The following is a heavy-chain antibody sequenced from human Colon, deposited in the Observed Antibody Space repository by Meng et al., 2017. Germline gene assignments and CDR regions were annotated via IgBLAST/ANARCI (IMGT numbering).Heavy chain of an antibody. CDR2: MNPNTGST. D-gene: IGHD2-21*01. CDR3: ARGPFRIGRSWFDP. V-gene: IGHV1-8*01. CDR1: GYTFTDYA. Sequence: QKQRVQSGAEVKKPGSSVKVSCKASGYTFTDYAINWVRQVTGQGLEWMGWMNPNTGSTDYAQKFQGRVTMTRNSSLSTAYMELSSLRSDDTAVYYCARGPFRIGRSWFDPWGQGTLVTVSS. J-gene: IGHJ5*02.